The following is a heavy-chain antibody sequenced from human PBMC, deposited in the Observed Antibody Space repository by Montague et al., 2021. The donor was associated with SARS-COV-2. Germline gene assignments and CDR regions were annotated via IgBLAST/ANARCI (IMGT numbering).Heavy chain of an antibody. CDR1: GFTFGDYA. Sequence: SLILSCAASGFTFGDYAMSWVRQAPAKGQEWAGFIRSKAYGGTTXYAASVKGRFTISRDDSKSIAYLQMNSLKTEDTAVYYCTRDRDVVVPAAVYGMDVWGQGTTVTVSS. CDR2: IRSKAYGGTT. V-gene: IGHV3-49*04. D-gene: IGHD2-2*01. J-gene: IGHJ6*02. CDR3: TRDRDVVVPAAVYGMDV.